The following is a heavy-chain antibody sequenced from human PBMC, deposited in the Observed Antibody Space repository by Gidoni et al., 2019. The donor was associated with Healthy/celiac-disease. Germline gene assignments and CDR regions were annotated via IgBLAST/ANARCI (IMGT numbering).Heavy chain of an antibody. CDR3: AKDAYSSSWTLET. Sequence: EVQLLEYGGGLVQPGGSLRLSCASSGFTFSSYAMSWVRPGPGEGLAWVSVISCSGGSTYYADFVKGRFTISRDNSKNTLYLQMNSLRAEDTAVYYCAKDAYSSSWTLETWGQGTLVTVSS. V-gene: IGHV3-23*01. CDR2: ISCSGGST. CDR1: GFTFSSYA. D-gene: IGHD6-13*01. J-gene: IGHJ4*02.